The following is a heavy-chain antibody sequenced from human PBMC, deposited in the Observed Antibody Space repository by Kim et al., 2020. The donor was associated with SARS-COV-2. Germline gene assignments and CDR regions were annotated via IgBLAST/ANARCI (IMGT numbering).Heavy chain of an antibody. V-gene: IGHV1-2*06. J-gene: IGHJ6*02. D-gene: IGHD6-13*01. CDR3: AREKGDIAAAGLQHDYYYYYGMDV. CDR2: INPNSGGT. Sequence: ASVKVSCKASGYTFTGYYMHWVRQAPGQGLEWMGRINPNSGGTNYAQKFQGRVTMTRDTSISTAYMELSRLRSDDTAVYYCAREKGDIAAAGLQHDYYYYYGMDVWGQGTTVTVSS. CDR1: GYTFTGYY.